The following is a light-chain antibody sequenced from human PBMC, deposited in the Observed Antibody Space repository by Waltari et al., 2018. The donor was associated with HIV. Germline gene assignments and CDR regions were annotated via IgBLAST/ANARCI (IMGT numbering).Light chain of an antibody. CDR2: GAS. CDR3: QQYSIAPWT. V-gene: IGKV3-20*01. Sequence: EIVLTQSPGTLSLSPGERATLSCRASQTVDRNCLAWYQQTPGQAPRLLIYGASSRATGVPDRFSGSGSGTDFTRTISRLEPEDFAVFYCQQYSIAPWTFGQGTKVEV. CDR1: QTVDRNC. J-gene: IGKJ1*01.